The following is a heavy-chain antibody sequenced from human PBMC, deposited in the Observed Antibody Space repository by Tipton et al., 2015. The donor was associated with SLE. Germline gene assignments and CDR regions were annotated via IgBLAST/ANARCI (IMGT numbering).Heavy chain of an antibody. J-gene: IGHJ4*02. D-gene: IGHD6-13*01. Sequence: SLRLSCAASGFTFSSYGMHWVRQAPGKGLEWVAVIWYDGSNKYYADPVKGRFTISRDNSKNTLYLQMNSLRAEDTAVYYCAGGDSSFFDYWGQGTLVTVSS. V-gene: IGHV3-33*01. CDR1: GFTFSSYG. CDR3: AGGDSSFFDY. CDR2: IWYDGSNK.